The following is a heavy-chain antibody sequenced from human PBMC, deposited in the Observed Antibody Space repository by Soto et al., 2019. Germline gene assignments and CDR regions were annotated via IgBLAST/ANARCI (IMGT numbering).Heavy chain of an antibody. CDR1: GGTFRSYA. CDR2: IIPIFGTA. Sequence: GASVQGACKASGGTFRSYASIWVRQAPGQGLEWMGGIIPIFGTANYAQKFQGRATITADESTSTAYMELSSLRSEDTAVYYCAGSTAAGTSPDDYWGQGTLVTVSS. CDR3: AGSTAAGTSPDDY. D-gene: IGHD6-13*01. J-gene: IGHJ4*02. V-gene: IGHV1-69*13.